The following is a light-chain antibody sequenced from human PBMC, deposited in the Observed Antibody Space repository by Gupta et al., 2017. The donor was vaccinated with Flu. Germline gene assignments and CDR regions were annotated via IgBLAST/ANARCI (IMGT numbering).Light chain of an antibody. CDR1: QSLLHSNGYND. CDR3: MQARQPQT. Sequence: VTPGEPASIACRSSQSLLHSNGYNDWDWYVQKPGQSPQLRIYLASNRASGVPERFSGSGSGTDFTLKISRVVADDVGVYYCMQARQPQTFGPGTKVELK. V-gene: IGKV2-28*01. CDR2: LAS. J-gene: IGKJ3*01.